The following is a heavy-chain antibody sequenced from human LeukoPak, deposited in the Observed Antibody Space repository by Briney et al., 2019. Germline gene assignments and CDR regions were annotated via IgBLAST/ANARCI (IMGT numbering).Heavy chain of an antibody. CDR1: GFTFSSYS. CDR3: ERAPSIVVVTAARRNWFDT. D-gene: IGHD2-2*01. Sequence: GGSLRLSCAASGFTFSSYSMNWVRQAPGKGLEWVSSISSSSSYIYYADSVKGRFTIYRDNAKKSLYLQMNSLRAEDTAVYYCERAPSIVVVTAARRNWFDTWGQGTLVTVSS. V-gene: IGHV3-21*01. CDR2: ISSSSSYI. J-gene: IGHJ5*02.